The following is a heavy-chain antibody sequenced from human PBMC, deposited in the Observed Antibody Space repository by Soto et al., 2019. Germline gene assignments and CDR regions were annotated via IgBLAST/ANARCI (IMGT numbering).Heavy chain of an antibody. CDR1: GFSFSSYW. D-gene: IGHD3-10*01. CDR3: ARVTAGSGSYQIDL. CDR2: INRDGSTT. Sequence: EVQLVESGGGLVQRGGSLRLSCASSGFSFSSYWMHWVRQAPGKGLVWVSRINRDGSTTAYADSVKGRFIISRDNAKNTVYLQMNSLRAEDSGIYYCARVTAGSGSYQIDLWGQGTLVTVSS. J-gene: IGHJ4*02. V-gene: IGHV3-74*01.